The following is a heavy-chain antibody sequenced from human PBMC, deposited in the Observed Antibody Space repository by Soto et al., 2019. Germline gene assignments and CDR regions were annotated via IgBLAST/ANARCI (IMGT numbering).Heavy chain of an antibody. Sequence: SETLSLTCTFSCDSIISDGYYWSWIRQHPGKGLEWIGYIYYSGSTFYNPSLKRRVTISRDTSQNQFSLKLSSVTAADTAVYYCARSRYYDSSGVDYWGQGALVTVSS. V-gene: IGHV4-31*03. D-gene: IGHD3-22*01. J-gene: IGHJ4*02. CDR1: CDSIISDGYY. CDR3: ARSRYYDSSGVDY. CDR2: IYYSGST.